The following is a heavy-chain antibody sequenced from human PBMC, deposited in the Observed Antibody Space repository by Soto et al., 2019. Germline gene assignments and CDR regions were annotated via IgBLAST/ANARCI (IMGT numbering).Heavy chain of an antibody. D-gene: IGHD5-12*01. J-gene: IGHJ6*02. CDR2: ISAYNGNT. Sequence: QVQLVQSGAEVKKPGASVKVSCKASGYTFTSYGISWVRQAPGQGPEWMGWISAYNGNTNYAQKLQGRVTMTTDTSTSTAYMELRSLRSDDTAVYYCARVGYSGYDYYYYYGMDVWGQGTTVTVSS. CDR3: ARVGYSGYDYYYYYGMDV. V-gene: IGHV1-18*01. CDR1: GYTFTSYG.